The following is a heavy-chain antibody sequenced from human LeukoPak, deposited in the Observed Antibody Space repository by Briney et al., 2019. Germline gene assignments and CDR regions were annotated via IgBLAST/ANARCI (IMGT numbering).Heavy chain of an antibody. CDR1: GFTFSSYA. J-gene: IGHJ4*02. CDR3: AKEMTTVTSRTVALDY. CDR2: ISGSGGST. V-gene: IGHV3-23*01. D-gene: IGHD4-17*01. Sequence: GGSLRLSCAASGFTFSSYAMSWVRQAPGKGLEWVSAISGSGGSTYYADSVKGRFTISRDNSKNTLYLQMNSLRAEDTAVYYCAKEMTTVTSRTVALDYWGQGTLVTVSS.